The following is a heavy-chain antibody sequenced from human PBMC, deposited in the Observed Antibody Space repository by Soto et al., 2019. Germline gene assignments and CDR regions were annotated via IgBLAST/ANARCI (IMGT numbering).Heavy chain of an antibody. CDR1: GYSFTTYW. Sequence: GESLKISCKSYGYSFTTYWIAWVRQMPGKSLEWMGSIHPGGSDTRYSPSLQGQVTISADRSITTASLQWSSLKASDAAMYYCARHEATYYHFYRMYVWGQGTTVPVSS. CDR2: IHPGGSDT. V-gene: IGHV5-51*01. D-gene: IGHD1-26*01. J-gene: IGHJ6*02. CDR3: ARHEATYYHFYRMYV.